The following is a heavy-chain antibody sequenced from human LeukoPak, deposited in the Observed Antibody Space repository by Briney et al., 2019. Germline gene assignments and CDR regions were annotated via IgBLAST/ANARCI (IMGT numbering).Heavy chain of an antibody. D-gene: IGHD5-18*01. J-gene: IGHJ6*02. CDR3: AKPQYSRMYYYYGMDV. CDR1: GFTSSTFA. CDR2: ISGSGGST. Sequence: GGSLRLSCAGSGFTSSTFAMSWVRQAPGKGLEWVSAISGSGGSTYYADSVKGRFTISRDNSKNTLYLQMNSLRAEDTAVYYCAKPQYSRMYYYYGMDVWGQGTTDTVSS. V-gene: IGHV3-23*01.